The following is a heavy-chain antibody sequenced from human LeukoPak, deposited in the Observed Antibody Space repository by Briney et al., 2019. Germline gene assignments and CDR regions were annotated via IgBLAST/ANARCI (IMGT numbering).Heavy chain of an antibody. Sequence: ASVKVSCKTSGYTFTSYDINWVRQATGQGLEWMGRMNPNSGNTVYAQKFQGRVIMIRNTSKTTAYMEMSGLRSEDTAVYYCARGDMAAVPGYYYYYMDVWGKGTTVIVSS. J-gene: IGHJ6*03. CDR3: ARGDMAAVPGYYYYYMDV. CDR1: GYTFTSYD. CDR2: MNPNSGNT. D-gene: IGHD6-13*01. V-gene: IGHV1-8*01.